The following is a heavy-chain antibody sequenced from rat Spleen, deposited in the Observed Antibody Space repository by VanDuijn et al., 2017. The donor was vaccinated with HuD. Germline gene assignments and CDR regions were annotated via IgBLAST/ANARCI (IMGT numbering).Heavy chain of an antibody. Sequence: EVQLVESGGGLVQPGRSMKLSCVVSGFTFNKYDMAWVRQTPKKGLEWVATISHVGNTTNYRVSVKGRFTISRDNAKTTLYLQTNSLRSEDSATYYCATQSYYSSYIHYWYFDFWGPGTMVTVSS. CDR1: GFTFNKYD. J-gene: IGHJ1*01. CDR3: ATQSYYSSYIHYWYFDF. CDR2: ISHVGNTT. D-gene: IGHD1-2*01. V-gene: IGHV5-7*01.